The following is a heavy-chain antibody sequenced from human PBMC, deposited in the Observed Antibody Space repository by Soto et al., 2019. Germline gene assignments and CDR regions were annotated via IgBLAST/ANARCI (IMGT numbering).Heavy chain of an antibody. CDR1: GFTFSSYG. Sequence: QVQLVESGGGVVQPGRSLRLSCAASGFTFSSYGMHWVRQAPGKGLEWVAVIWYDGSNKYYADSVKGRFTISRDNSKKRMKLQMNSMRAKDTAVYYCARDGFVEMATMNYFDYWGQGTLVTVSS. CDR3: ARDGFVEMATMNYFDY. J-gene: IGHJ4*02. CDR2: IWYDGSNK. V-gene: IGHV3-33*01. D-gene: IGHD5-12*01.